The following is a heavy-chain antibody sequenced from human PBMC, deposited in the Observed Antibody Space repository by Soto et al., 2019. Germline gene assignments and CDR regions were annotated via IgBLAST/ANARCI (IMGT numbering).Heavy chain of an antibody. CDR3: ARRTSFLGAFDY. D-gene: IGHD3-16*02. J-gene: IGHJ4*02. Sequence: GGSLRLSCVASGFSFDKYAMAWVRQAPGKGLEWVSHVAAGGGHTYYAESVKGRFTISRDNSKNTLFLQINTLRADDTAIYFCARRTSFLGAFDYWGQGVLVTVSS. CDR2: VAAGGGHT. V-gene: IGHV3-23*01. CDR1: GFSFDKYA.